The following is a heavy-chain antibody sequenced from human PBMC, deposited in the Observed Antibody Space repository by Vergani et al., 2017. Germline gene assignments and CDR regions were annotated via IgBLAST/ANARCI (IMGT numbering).Heavy chain of an antibody. J-gene: IGHJ6*02. V-gene: IGHV4-39*01. CDR3: ARSWPGDLAAAMRMDV. CDR1: GGSISSSSYY. CDR2: IYYSGST. Sequence: QLQLQESGPGLVKPSETLSLTCTVSGGSISSSSYYWGWIRQPPGKGLEWIGSIYYSGSTYYNPSLKSRVTISVDTSKNQFSLKLSSVTAADTAVYYCARSWPGDLAAAMRMDVWGQGTTVTVSS. D-gene: IGHD2-2*01.